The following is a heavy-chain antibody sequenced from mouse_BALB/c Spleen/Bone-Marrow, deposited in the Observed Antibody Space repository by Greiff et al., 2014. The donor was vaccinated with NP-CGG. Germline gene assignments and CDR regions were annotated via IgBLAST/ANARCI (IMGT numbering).Heavy chain of an antibody. D-gene: IGHD1-1*01. V-gene: IGHV7-3*02. CDR1: GFTFSDYY. Sequence: EVQLQQSGGGLVQPGGSLRLSCATSGFTFSDYYMSWVRQPPGKALEWLGFIRNKANGYTTEYSASVKGRFTISRDNSQSILYLQMNTLRAEDSATYYCARDTYGRDSWGQGTTLTVSS. CDR3: ARDTYGRDS. J-gene: IGHJ2*01. CDR2: IRNKANGYTT.